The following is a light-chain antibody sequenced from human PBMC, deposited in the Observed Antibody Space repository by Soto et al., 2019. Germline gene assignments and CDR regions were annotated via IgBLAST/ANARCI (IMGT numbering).Light chain of an antibody. Sequence: EIVMTQSPATLSVSPGERATLSCRAGESISNNLAWYQQKPGQAPRFLIYGASNRATGIPDRFSGSGSRTDFTLTISRLEPEDFAVYYCQQYGSSGTFGQGTKV. J-gene: IGKJ1*01. V-gene: IGKV3-20*01. CDR3: QQYGSSGT. CDR2: GAS. CDR1: ESISNN.